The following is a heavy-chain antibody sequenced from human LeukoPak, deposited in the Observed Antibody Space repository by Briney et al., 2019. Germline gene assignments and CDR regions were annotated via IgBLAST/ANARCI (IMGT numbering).Heavy chain of an antibody. D-gene: IGHD5-18*01. J-gene: IGHJ6*02. CDR3: ATPIVDTAMVKDEDVYYYYGMDV. Sequence: ASVKVSCKASGYTFTSYYMHWVRQAPGQGLEWMGIINPSGGSTSYAQKFQGRVTMTRDTSTSTVYMELSSLRSEDTAVYYCATPIVDTAMVKDEDVYYYYGMDVWGQGTTVTVSS. CDR1: GYTFTSYY. CDR2: INPSGGST. V-gene: IGHV1-46*01.